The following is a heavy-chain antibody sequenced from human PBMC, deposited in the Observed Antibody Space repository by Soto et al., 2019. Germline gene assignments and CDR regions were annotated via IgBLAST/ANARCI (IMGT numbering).Heavy chain of an antibody. CDR3: ARDSWLVRDKRWLQSDRGYNWFDP. D-gene: IGHD5-12*01. CDR1: GYTFTSYG. CDR2: ISAYNGNT. J-gene: IGHJ5*02. Sequence: ASVKVSCKASGYTFTSYGISWVRQAPGQGLERMGWISAYNGNTNYAQKHQGRVTMTTDTSTSTAYMELRSLRSDDTAVYYCARDSWLVRDKRWLQSDRGYNWFDPWGQGTLVTVSS. V-gene: IGHV1-18*01.